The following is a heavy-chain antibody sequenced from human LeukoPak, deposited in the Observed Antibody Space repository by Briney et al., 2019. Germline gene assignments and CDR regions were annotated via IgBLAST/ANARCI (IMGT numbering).Heavy chain of an antibody. J-gene: IGHJ5*02. Sequence: SETLSLTCTVSGGSISSYYWSWIRQLAGKGLEWIGRIYTSGSTNYNPSLKSRVTMSVDTSKDQFSLKLRSVTAADTAVYYCTKEPSPWGQGTLVTVSS. CDR3: TKEPSP. CDR1: GGSISSYY. V-gene: IGHV4-4*07. CDR2: IYTSGST.